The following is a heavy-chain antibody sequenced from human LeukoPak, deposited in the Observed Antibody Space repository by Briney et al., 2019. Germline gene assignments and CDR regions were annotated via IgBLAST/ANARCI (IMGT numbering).Heavy chain of an antibody. Sequence: TGGSLRLSCAASGFTFNSYWMHWVRQVPGKGLVWVSRINNDGSRTSYGDSVKGRFTISRDNAKSTLYLQMNSLRADDTAVYFCARGAESDYWGQGTLVTVSS. CDR3: ARGAESDY. CDR1: GFTFNSYW. CDR2: INNDGSRT. J-gene: IGHJ4*02. V-gene: IGHV3-74*01.